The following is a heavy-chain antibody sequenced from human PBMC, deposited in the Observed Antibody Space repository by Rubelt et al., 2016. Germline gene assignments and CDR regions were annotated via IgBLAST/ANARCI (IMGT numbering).Heavy chain of an antibody. CDR2: IYYSGSS. V-gene: IGHV4-39*07. Sequence: QLQLQESGPGLVKPSETLSLTCTVSGGSISSSSYYWGWIRQPPGKGLEWIGSIYYSGSSYYNPSLKRRVTISVDTSKNHFSLKLGCVTAADTAVYYCARGYGDYDYWGQGTLVTVSS. CDR1: GGSISSSSYY. CDR3: ARGYGDYDY. J-gene: IGHJ4*02. D-gene: IGHD4-17*01.